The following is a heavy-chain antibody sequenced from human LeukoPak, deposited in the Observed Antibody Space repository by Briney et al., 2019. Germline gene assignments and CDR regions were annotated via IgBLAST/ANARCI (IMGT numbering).Heavy chain of an antibody. Sequence: GGSLRLSCAASGFTFSSYGMHWVRQAPGKGLEWVAVISYDGSNKYYADSVKGRFTISRDNSKNTLYLQMNSLRAEDTAVYYCAKGRFEYSTSPTYYYYGMDVWGQGTTVTVSS. D-gene: IGHD6-6*01. CDR2: ISYDGSNK. CDR3: AKGRFEYSTSPTYYYYGMDV. J-gene: IGHJ6*02. CDR1: GFTFSSYG. V-gene: IGHV3-30*18.